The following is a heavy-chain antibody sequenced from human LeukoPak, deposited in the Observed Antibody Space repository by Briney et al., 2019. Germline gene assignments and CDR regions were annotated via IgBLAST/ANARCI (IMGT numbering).Heavy chain of an antibody. CDR3: AREKYYFDY. CDR2: IGGSGGSP. V-gene: IGHV3-23*01. CDR1: GFTFSSYG. J-gene: IGHJ4*02. Sequence: GGSLRLSCAASGFTFSSYGMHWVRQAPGKGLEWVSVIGGSGGSPYYADSVKGRFTISRDNSKNTLYLQMNSLRAEDTAVYYCAREKYYFDYWGQGTLVTVSS.